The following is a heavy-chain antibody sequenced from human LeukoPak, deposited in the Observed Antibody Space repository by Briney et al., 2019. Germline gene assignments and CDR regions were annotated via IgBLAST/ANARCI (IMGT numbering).Heavy chain of an antibody. CDR2: ISSSSSTV. J-gene: IGHJ4*02. CDR3: AREGYSPY. Sequence: GGSLRLSCAASGFTFSTYAMNWVRQAPGKGLEWVSYISSSSSTVYYADSVKGRFTISRDNAENSLYLQMNSLRAEDTAVYYCAREGYSPYWGQGTLVTVSS. V-gene: IGHV3-48*01. D-gene: IGHD6-13*01. CDR1: GFTFSTYA.